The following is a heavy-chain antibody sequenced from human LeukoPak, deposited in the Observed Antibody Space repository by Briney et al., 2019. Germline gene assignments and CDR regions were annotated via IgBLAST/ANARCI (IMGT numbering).Heavy chain of an antibody. Sequence: GGSLRLFCAASGFNLTNHAMSWVRQAPGKGLEVVSTLSGGGGSTYSADSVMRRFTISRDNSKTTLYLQRNSLRAEDTAVYYRATSDYGGLDYWGQGTLVTVSS. J-gene: IGHJ4*02. D-gene: IGHD4-23*01. CDR3: ATSDYGGLDY. CDR2: LSGGGGST. CDR1: GFNLTNHA. V-gene: IGHV3-23*01.